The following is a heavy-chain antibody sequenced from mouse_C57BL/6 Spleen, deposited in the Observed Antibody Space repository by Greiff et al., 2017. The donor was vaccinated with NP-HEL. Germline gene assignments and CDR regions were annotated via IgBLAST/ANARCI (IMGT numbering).Heavy chain of an antibody. CDR2: ISDGGRYT. Sequence: EVMLVESGGGLVKPGGSLKLSCAASGFTFSSYAMSWVRQTPEKRLEWVATISDGGRYTYYPDNVKGRFTISRDNAKNNLYLQMSHLKSEDTAMYYCARKGELVAWFAYWGQGTLVTVSA. J-gene: IGHJ3*01. CDR1: GFTFSSYA. D-gene: IGHD2-2*01. V-gene: IGHV5-4*03. CDR3: ARKGELVAWFAY.